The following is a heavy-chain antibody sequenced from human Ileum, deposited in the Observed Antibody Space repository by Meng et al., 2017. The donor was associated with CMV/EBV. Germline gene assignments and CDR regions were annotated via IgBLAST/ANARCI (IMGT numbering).Heavy chain of an antibody. J-gene: IGHJ4*02. V-gene: IGHV4-39*07. CDR2: IYYNGRT. Sequence: QVQLPELGPGLLKPSQTLSLICIASGGSINNSNYYWGWIRQPTGKGLEWIGSIYYNGRTYYKPSLKSRATLSIDTSNSQLSLKMTSVTAADTAVYYCARKGSGYNTYYFDYWGQGALVTVSS. D-gene: IGHD3-3*01. CDR3: ARKGSGYNTYYFDY. CDR1: GGSINNSNYY.